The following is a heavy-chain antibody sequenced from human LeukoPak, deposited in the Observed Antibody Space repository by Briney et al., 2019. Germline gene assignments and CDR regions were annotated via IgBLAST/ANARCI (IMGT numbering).Heavy chain of an antibody. CDR3: VRDSPSSELDLDY. J-gene: IGHJ4*02. V-gene: IGHV1-2*02. Sequence: GASVKVSCKASGYTFTDYYMHWVRQAPGQGLEWMGWITPNGGTNYAQMFQGRVTVTRDTSISTVYMELSRLGSDDTAIYYCVRDSPSSELDLDYWGQGSLVTVSS. D-gene: IGHD6-13*01. CDR2: ITPNGGT. CDR1: GYTFTDYY.